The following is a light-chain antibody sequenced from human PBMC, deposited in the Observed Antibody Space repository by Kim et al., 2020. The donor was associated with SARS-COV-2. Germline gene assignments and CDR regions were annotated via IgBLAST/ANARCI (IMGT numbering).Light chain of an antibody. CDR3: AAWDDRLSGYV. V-gene: IGLV1-47*01. Sequence: GHRVTISGSGSSSNIGSNYVYWYQQLPGTAPKPLIYRNNQRPSGVPDRFSGSKSGTSASLATSGLRSEDEADYYCAAWDDRLSGYVFGTGPKVTVL. CDR1: SSNIGSNY. J-gene: IGLJ1*01. CDR2: RNN.